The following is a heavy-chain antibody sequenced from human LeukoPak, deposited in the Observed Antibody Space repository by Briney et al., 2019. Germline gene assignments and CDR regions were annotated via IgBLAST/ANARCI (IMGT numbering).Heavy chain of an antibody. CDR3: ARGQQLASN. Sequence: ASVKVSCKASGYTFTGYYIYWVRQAPGQGLEWMGWINPNSGGTNYAQKFQGRVTMNREMSISTAYMELGQLRSDDSAVYFCARGQQLASNWGQGTLVTVSS. D-gene: IGHD6-13*01. V-gene: IGHV1-2*02. CDR1: GYTFTGYY. J-gene: IGHJ4*02. CDR2: INPNSGGT.